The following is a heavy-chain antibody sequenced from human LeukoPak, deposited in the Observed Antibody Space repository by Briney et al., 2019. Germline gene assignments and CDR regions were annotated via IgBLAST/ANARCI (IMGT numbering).Heavy chain of an antibody. Sequence: PGGSLRLFCVASGFTFTGHSMHWVRQAPGRGLEWVAVVGNNEKTIFYADSLKGRFTISRDNSKNTLYLQMNSLRVEDTAVYYCARVWNWGSQGLDYWGQGTLVTVSS. CDR3: ARVWNWGSQGLDY. J-gene: IGHJ4*02. D-gene: IGHD3-16*01. V-gene: IGHV3-30*14. CDR2: VGNNEKTI. CDR1: GFTFTGHS.